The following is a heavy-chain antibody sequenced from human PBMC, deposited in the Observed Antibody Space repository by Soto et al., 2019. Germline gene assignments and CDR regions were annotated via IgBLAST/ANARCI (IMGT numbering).Heavy chain of an antibody. J-gene: IGHJ4*02. Sequence: QPGGSLRLSCAASGFTFSSYEMNWVRQAPGKGLEWVSYISSSGSSKYYADSVKGRFTISRENAKNSLYLQMNSLRAEDTAVYYCATSAYEFDYWGQGTLVTVSS. CDR3: ATSAYEFDY. CDR2: ISSSGSSK. CDR1: GFTFSSYE. V-gene: IGHV3-48*03. D-gene: IGHD3-22*01.